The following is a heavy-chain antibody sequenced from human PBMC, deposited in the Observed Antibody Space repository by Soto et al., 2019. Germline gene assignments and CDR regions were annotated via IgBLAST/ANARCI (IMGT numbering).Heavy chain of an antibody. CDR2: IYYSGST. J-gene: IGHJ5*02. D-gene: IGHD6-13*01. CDR1: GGSISSYY. CDR3: ARLRGIAAAGTPNWFAP. V-gene: IGHV4-59*08. Sequence: SETLSLTCTVSGGSISSYYWSWIRQPPGKGLEWIGYIYYSGSTNYNPSLRSRVTISVDTSKNQFSLKLSSVTAADTAVYYCARLRGIAAAGTPNWFAPWGQGTLVTVSS.